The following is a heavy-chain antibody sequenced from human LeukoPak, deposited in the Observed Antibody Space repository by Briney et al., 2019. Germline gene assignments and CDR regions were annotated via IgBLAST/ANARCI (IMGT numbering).Heavy chain of an antibody. J-gene: IGHJ4*02. D-gene: IGHD6-13*01. CDR2: IWYDGSNK. Sequence: PGGSLRLSCAASGFTFSSYGMHWVRQAPGKGLEWVAVIWYDGSNKYYADSVKGRFTISRDNSKNTLYLRMDSLSVEDTAVYYCAREEAAPFDYWGQGTLLTVSS. V-gene: IGHV3-33*01. CDR3: AREEAAPFDY. CDR1: GFTFSSYG.